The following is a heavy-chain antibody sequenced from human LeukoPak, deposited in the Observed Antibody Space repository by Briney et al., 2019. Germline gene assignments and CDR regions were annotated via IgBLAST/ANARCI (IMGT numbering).Heavy chain of an antibody. V-gene: IGHV5-51*01. CDR3: ARQNGTGSYYTRAIDC. CDR1: GYIITTYW. D-gene: IGHD3-10*01. J-gene: IGHJ4*01. Sequence: GESLMICCEASGYIITTYWSGWVRQMPGKGLEWMGIIYPGDSDTRYSPSFQGQVTISGDKSINTACLQSSRLKASDTAMYYCARQNGTGSYYTRAIDCWG. CDR2: IYPGDSDT.